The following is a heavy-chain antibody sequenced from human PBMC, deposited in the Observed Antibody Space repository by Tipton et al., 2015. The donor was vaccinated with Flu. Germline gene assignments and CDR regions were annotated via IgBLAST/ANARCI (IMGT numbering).Heavy chain of an antibody. CDR2: ISSSSSTI. CDR3: ARDEYSSGWYMIEGYYYYGMDV. D-gene: IGHD6-19*01. J-gene: IGHJ6*02. CDR1: GFTFSSYS. V-gene: IGHV3-48*02. Sequence: SLRLSCAASGFTFSSYSMNWVRQAPGKGLEWASYISSSSSTIYYADSVKGRFTISRDNAKNSLYLQMNSLRDEDTAVYYCARDEYSSGWYMIEGYYYYGMDVWGQGTTVTVSS.